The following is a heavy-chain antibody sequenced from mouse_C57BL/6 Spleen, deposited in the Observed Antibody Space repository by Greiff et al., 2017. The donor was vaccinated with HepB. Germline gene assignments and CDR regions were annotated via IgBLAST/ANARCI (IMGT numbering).Heavy chain of an antibody. Sequence: VQLQESGAELVRPGPSVKVSCKASGYAFTNYLIEWVKQRPGQGLEWIGVINPGSGGTNYNEKFKGKATLTADKSSSTAYMQLSSLTSEDSAVYFWARGRSYFDYWGQGTTLTVSS. V-gene: IGHV1-54*01. CDR1: GYAFTNYL. CDR3: ARGRSYFDY. CDR2: INPGSGGT. J-gene: IGHJ2*01.